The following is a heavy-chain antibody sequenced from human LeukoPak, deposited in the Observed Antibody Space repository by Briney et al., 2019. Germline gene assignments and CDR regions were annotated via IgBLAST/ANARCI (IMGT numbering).Heavy chain of an antibody. CDR2: ISHDGTNK. CDR3: VRGALRKLWTLGVD. J-gene: IGHJ4*02. CDR1: GFTFNNYG. Sequence: GRSLRLSCVASGFTFNNYGMHWVRQAPGKGLEWVSLISHDGTNKDYSDSVEGRFTISRDNSKKTVYLQMDSLRSEDTAVYYCVRGALRKLWTLGVDWGQGTLVIVSS. V-gene: IGHV3-30*04. D-gene: IGHD3-16*01.